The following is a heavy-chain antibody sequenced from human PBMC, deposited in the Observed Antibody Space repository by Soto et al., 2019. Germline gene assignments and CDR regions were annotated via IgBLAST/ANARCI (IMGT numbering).Heavy chain of an antibody. Sequence: QVQLVQSGAEVKKPGSSVKVSCKASGGTFSSYAISWVRQAPGQGLEWMGGIIPIFGTANYAQKFQGRVTITADESTSTAYMELSSLRSEDTAVYYCARAERRAAAGTFTYYYGMDVWGQGTTVTVSS. CDR2: IIPIFGTA. CDR1: GGTFSSYA. J-gene: IGHJ6*02. V-gene: IGHV1-69*12. CDR3: ARAERRAAAGTFTYYYGMDV. D-gene: IGHD6-13*01.